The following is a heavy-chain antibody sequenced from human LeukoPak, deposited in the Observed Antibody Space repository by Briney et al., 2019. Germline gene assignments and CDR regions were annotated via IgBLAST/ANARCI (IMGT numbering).Heavy chain of an antibody. D-gene: IGHD1-26*01. J-gene: IGHJ4*02. CDR1: GYTFTSYA. Sequence: ASVKVSCKASGYTFTSYAMHWVRQAPGQRLEWMGWINAGNGNTKYSQKFQGRVTITRDTSASTAYMGLSSLRSEDTAVYYCAIYSGSYQYSLSFDYWGQGTLVTVSS. CDR3: AIYSGSYQYSLSFDY. V-gene: IGHV1-3*01. CDR2: INAGNGNT.